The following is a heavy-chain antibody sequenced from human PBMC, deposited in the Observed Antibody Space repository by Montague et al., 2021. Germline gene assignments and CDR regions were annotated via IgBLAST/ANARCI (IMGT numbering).Heavy chain of an antibody. CDR3: ARLPYFYDSTHAFDI. Sequence: NIGRTYYNTSLNSRVTISVETSKNQFSLRLSSVTAADTAVYYCARLPYFYDSTHAFDIWGQGIMVKVSS. CDR2: NIGRT. V-gene: IGHV4-39*01. D-gene: IGHD3-22*01. J-gene: IGHJ3*02.